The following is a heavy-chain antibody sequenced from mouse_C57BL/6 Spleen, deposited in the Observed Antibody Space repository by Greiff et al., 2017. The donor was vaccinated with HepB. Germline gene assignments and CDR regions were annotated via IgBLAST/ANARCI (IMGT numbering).Heavy chain of an antibody. J-gene: IGHJ2*01. D-gene: IGHD2-1*01. Sequence: VQLVESGAELVRPGTSVKVSCKASGYAFTNYLIEWVKQRPGQGLEWIGVINPGSGGTNYNEKFKGKATLTADKSSSTAYMQLSSLTSEDSAVYFCARGNSDYFDYWGQGTTLTVSS. V-gene: IGHV1-54*01. CDR3: ARGNSDYFDY. CDR1: GYAFTNYL. CDR2: INPGSGGT.